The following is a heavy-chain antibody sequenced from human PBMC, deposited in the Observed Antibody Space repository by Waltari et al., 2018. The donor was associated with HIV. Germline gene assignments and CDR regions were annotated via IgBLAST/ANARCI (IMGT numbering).Heavy chain of an antibody. D-gene: IGHD2-21*01. CDR1: GFTFSSYS. CDR2: ISSSSSTI. V-gene: IGHV3-48*02. CDR3: ARDWGVEMAILGYFDY. J-gene: IGHJ4*02. Sequence: EVQLVESGGGLVQPGGSLRLSCAASGFTFSSYSMNWVRQAPGKGLEWVSYISSSSSTIYYADSVKGRFTISRDNAKNSLYLQMNSLRDEDTAVYYCARDWGVEMAILGYFDYWGQGTLVTVSS.